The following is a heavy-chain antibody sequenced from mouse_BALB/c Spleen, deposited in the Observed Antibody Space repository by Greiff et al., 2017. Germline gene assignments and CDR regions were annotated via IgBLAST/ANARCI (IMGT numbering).Heavy chain of an antibody. CDR3: ARSGGNYRAMDY. CDR2: IYPGDGDT. D-gene: IGHD2-1*01. V-gene: IGHV1-87*01. J-gene: IGHJ4*01. CDR1: GYTFTSYW. Sequence: QVQLQQSGAELARPGASVKLSCKASGYTFTSYWMQWVKQRPGQGLEWIGAIYPGDGDTRYTQKFKGKATLTADKSSSTAYMQLSSLASEDSAVYYCARSGGNYRAMDYWGQGTSVTVSS.